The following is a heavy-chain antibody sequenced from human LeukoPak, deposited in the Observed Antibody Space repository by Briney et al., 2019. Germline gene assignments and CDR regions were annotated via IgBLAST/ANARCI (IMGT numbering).Heavy chain of an antibody. Sequence: SETLSLTCAVYGGSFSGYYWSWIRQPPGKGLEWIGEINHSGSTNYNPSLKSRVTISVDTSKNQLSLKLSSVTVADTAVYYCARGQYSYGYGYWGQGTLVTVSS. V-gene: IGHV4-34*01. D-gene: IGHD5-18*01. J-gene: IGHJ4*02. CDR2: INHSGST. CDR3: ARGQYSYGYGY. CDR1: GGSFSGYY.